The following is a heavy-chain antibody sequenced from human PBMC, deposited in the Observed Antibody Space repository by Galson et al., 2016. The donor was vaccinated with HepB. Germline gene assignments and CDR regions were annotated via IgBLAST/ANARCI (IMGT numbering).Heavy chain of an antibody. V-gene: IGHV1-18*01. Sequence: SVKVSCKASGYTFTTYGITWVRQAPGQGLDWMGWISTHSGTTNHAQELQGRITMTTDTSTSTAYMELTNLKSDDTAVDYCVRDRERSLDYWGQGTLVSVSS. J-gene: IGHJ4*02. CDR3: VRDRERSLDY. CDR1: GYTFTTYG. CDR2: ISTHSGTT.